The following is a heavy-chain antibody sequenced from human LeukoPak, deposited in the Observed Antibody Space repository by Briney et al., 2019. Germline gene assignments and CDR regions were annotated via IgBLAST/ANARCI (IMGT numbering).Heavy chain of an antibody. J-gene: IGHJ4*02. Sequence: PGGSLRLSCAAYGFTFSDYYMSWIRQPPGKGLEWVSYISSSSSYTNYADSVKGRFTISRDSAKNSLYLQMNSLRAEDTAMYYCARVITGTTWAPDYWGQGTLVTVSS. D-gene: IGHD1-20*01. V-gene: IGHV3-11*06. CDR3: ARVITGTTWAPDY. CDR2: ISSSSSYT. CDR1: GFTFSDYY.